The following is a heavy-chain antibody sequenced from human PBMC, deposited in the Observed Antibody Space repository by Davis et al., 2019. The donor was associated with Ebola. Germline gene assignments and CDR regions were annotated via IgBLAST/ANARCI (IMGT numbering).Heavy chain of an antibody. CDR2: IYFSGTT. CDR1: GGSLSDYY. J-gene: IGHJ5*01. D-gene: IGHD2-2*01. Sequence: PSETLSLTCGVYGGSLSDYYWSWVRQPPGKGLEWIAYIYFSGTTNYNPSLKSRVTISVDTSRNQFSLKLTSVTAADTAVYYCARYCSSNTCNLFDFWGQGSLVTVSS. CDR3: ARYCSSNTCNLFDF. V-gene: IGHV4-59*01.